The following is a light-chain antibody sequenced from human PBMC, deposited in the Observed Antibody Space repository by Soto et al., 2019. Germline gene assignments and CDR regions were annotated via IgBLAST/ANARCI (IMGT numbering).Light chain of an antibody. J-gene: IGKJ1*01. Sequence: DIQMTQSPSSLSASVGDRVTITRRASQSISNYLNWYQHKPGKAPKVLIYGASNLQSGVPSRFSGSGSGTDFTLTISSLQREDFATYFCQQSYSSSWTFGPGTKVDIK. CDR2: GAS. CDR1: QSISNY. V-gene: IGKV1-39*01. CDR3: QQSYSSSWT.